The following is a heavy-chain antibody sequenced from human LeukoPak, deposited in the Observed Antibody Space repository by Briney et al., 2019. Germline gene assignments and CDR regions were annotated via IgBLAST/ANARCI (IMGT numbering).Heavy chain of an antibody. D-gene: IGHD3-3*01. CDR2: IRYDGSNK. Sequence: PGGSPRLSCAASGFTFSSYGMHWVRQAPGKGLEWVAFIRYDGSNKYYADSVKGRFTISRDNSKNTLYLQMNSLRAEDTAVYYCAKALRTTIFGVVPPFDPWGQGTLVTVSS. J-gene: IGHJ5*02. CDR3: AKALRTTIFGVVPPFDP. V-gene: IGHV3-30*02. CDR1: GFTFSSYG.